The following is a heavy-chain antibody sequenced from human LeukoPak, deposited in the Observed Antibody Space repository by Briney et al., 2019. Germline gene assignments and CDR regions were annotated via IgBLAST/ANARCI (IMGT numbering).Heavy chain of an antibody. J-gene: IGHJ6*03. CDR2: MNPNSGNT. V-gene: IGHV1-8*01. CDR1: GYTFTSYD. D-gene: IGHD3/OR15-3a*01. CDR3: ARGGLVRRYYYYMDV. Sequence: ASVKVSCKASGYTFTSYDINWVRQATGQGLEWMGWMNPNSGNTGYAQKFQGRVTMTRNTSISTAYMELSSLRSDDTAVYYCARGGLVRRYYYYMDVWGKGTTVTISS.